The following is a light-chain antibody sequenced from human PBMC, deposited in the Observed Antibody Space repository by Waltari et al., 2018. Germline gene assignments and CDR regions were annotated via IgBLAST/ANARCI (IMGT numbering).Light chain of an antibody. CDR3: AAWDDSLKVGV. J-gene: IGLJ3*02. CDR2: SND. Sequence: QSVLTQPHSASGTPGQRVTISCSGSSANIGLKIVNWYQQLPGTAPKLLIYSNDQRPSGVPDRFSGSKSGTSASLAISGLQSEDVADYYCAAWDDSLKVGVFGGGTKLTVL. CDR1: SANIGLKI. V-gene: IGLV1-44*01.